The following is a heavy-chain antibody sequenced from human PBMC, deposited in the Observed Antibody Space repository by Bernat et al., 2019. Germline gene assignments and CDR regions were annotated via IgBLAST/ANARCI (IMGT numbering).Heavy chain of an antibody. J-gene: IGHJ6*03. CDR1: GGTFSSYA. Sequence: QVQLVQSGAEVKKPGSSVKVSCKASGGTFSSYAISWVRQAPGQGLEWMGGIIPIFGTANYAQKFQGRVTITADKSTSTAYMELSSLRSEDTAVYYCARENAGGTETAPYYYYYMDVWGKGTTVTVSS. CDR3: ARENAGGTETAPYYYYYMDV. D-gene: IGHD1-1*01. CDR2: IIPIFGTA. V-gene: IGHV1-69*06.